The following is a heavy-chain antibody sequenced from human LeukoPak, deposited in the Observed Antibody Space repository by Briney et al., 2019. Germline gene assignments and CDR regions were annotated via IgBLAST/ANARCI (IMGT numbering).Heavy chain of an antibody. J-gene: IGHJ3*02. CDR3: ARGSQWRDAFDI. CDR1: GGSISSGDYD. CDR2: IYYSGST. D-gene: IGHD6-19*01. Sequence: SQTLSLTCTVSGGSISSGDYDWSWIRQPPGKGLEWIGYIYYSGSTYYNPSLKSRVTISVDTSKNQFSLKLSSVTAADTAAYYCARGSQWRDAFDIWGQGTMVTVSS. V-gene: IGHV4-30-4*08.